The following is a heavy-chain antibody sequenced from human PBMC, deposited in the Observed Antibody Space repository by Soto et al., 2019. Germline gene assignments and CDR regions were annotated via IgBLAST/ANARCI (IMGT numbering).Heavy chain of an antibody. Sequence: PGGSLRLSCRASGFTFGNYAMAWVRQAPGKGLEWVSGISASGGRTYYADSAKGRFTISRDNSNNTLYLQMSSLRAEDTAVYYRAKDLEVLSARFESWGQGALVTVSS. CDR1: GFTFGNYA. D-gene: IGHD2-15*01. CDR2: ISASGGRT. J-gene: IGHJ4*02. V-gene: IGHV3-23*01. CDR3: AKDLEVLSARFES.